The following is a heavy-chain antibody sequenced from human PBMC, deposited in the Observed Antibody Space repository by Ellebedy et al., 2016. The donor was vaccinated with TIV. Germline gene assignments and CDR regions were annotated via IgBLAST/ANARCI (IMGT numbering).Heavy chain of an antibody. D-gene: IGHD4-11*01. CDR3: ARRAFGYDYSNDPPDY. CDR1: GFTFSSYS. V-gene: IGHV3-21*01. J-gene: IGHJ4*02. CDR2: ISSSSSYI. Sequence: GGSLRLXXAASGFTFSSYSMNWVRQAPGKGLEWVSSISSSSSYIYYADSVKGRFTISRDNAKNSLYLQMNSLRAEDTAVYYCARRAFGYDYSNDPPDYWGQGTLVTVSS.